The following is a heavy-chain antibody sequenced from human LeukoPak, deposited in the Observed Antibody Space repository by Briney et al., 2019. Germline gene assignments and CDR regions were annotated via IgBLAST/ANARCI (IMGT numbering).Heavy chain of an antibody. Sequence: PSETLSLTCTVSGGSISSGSYYWGWIRQPAGKGLEWIGRIYISGSTNYNPSLKSLVTISVDTSKNQFSLKLSSVTAADSYVYYCARNYFYYYYYMDVWGKGTTVTVSS. J-gene: IGHJ6*03. D-gene: IGHD1-7*01. CDR1: GGSISSGSYY. CDR3: ARNYFYYYYYMDV. V-gene: IGHV4-61*02. CDR2: IYISGST.